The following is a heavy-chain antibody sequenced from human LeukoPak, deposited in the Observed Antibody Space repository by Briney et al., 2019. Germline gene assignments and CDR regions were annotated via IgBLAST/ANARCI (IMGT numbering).Heavy chain of an antibody. CDR3: ARDGGFGSGSYYFDS. V-gene: IGHV4-31*03. D-gene: IGHD3-10*01. CDR2: IYYSGST. J-gene: IGHJ4*02. Sequence: PSETLSLTCTVSGGSINSGDYYWSWIRQHPGKGLEWIGYIYYSGSTNYNPSLKSRVIMSVDTSENQFSLKLSSVTAADTAVYYCARDGGFGSGSYYFDSWGQGTLVTVSS. CDR1: GGSINSGDYY.